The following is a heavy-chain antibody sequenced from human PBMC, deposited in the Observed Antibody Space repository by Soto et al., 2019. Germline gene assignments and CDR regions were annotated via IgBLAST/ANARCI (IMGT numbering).Heavy chain of an antibody. V-gene: IGHV3-30-3*01. D-gene: IGHD5-12*01. CDR1: GFTFSSYA. CDR2: ISYDGSNK. J-gene: IGHJ4*02. Sequence: GGSLRLSCAASGFTFSSYAMHWVRQAPGKGLEWVAVISYDGSNKYYADSVKGRFTISRDNSKNTLYLQMNSLRAEDTAVYYCARARVEMATMALFDYWGQGTLVTVSS. CDR3: ARARVEMATMALFDY.